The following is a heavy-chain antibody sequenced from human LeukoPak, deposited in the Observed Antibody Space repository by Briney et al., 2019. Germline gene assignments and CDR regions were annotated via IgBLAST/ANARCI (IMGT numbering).Heavy chain of an antibody. J-gene: IGHJ4*02. CDR2: INTNTGNP. CDR1: GYTFTSYA. CDR3: AKSDNWDNFDY. V-gene: IGHV7-4-1*02. Sequence: GASVKVSCKASGYTFTSYAMNWVRQAPGQGLEWMGWINTNTGNPTYAQGFTGRFVFSLDTSVSTAYLQTSSLKAEDTAVYYCAKSDNWDNFDYWGQGTLVTVSS. D-gene: IGHD1-20*01.